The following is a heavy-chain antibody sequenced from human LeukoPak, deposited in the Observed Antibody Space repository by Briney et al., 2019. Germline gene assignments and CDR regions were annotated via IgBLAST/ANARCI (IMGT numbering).Heavy chain of an antibody. CDR3: TRSSAAAFDV. CDR1: GLTFSNYA. D-gene: IGHD6-6*01. J-gene: IGHJ3*01. V-gene: IGHV3-23*01. Sequence: GGSLRLSCAASGLTFSNYAMTWVRQAPGKGLEWVSSIIVSGSRTYYADSVKGRFTISRDSAKNSLYLQMNTLRAEDTAVYYCTRSSAAAFDVWGQGTMVTVSS. CDR2: IIVSGSRT.